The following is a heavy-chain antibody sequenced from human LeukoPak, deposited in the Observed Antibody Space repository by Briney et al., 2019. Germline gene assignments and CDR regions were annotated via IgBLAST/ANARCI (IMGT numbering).Heavy chain of an antibody. Sequence: HPGGSLRLSCAASGFTFSSYAMSWVRQAPGKGLEWVSGTSGSGGSTYYAGSVKGRFTISRDNSKNTLYLQINSLRVEDTAVYYCAKNGGSQCYSHLDSWGQGTLVTVSS. CDR3: AKNGGSQCYSHLDS. CDR1: GFTFSSYA. J-gene: IGHJ4*02. D-gene: IGHD2-15*01. V-gene: IGHV3-23*01. CDR2: TSGSGGST.